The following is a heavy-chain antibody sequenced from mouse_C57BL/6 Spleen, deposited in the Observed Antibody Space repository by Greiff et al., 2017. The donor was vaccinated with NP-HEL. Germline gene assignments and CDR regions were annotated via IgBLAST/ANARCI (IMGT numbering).Heavy chain of an antibody. CDR3: VRQGSSYQYFDV. J-gene: IGHJ1*03. Sequence: EVKLVESGGGLVQPKGSLKLSCAASGFSFNTYAMNWVRQAPGKGLEWVARIRSKSNNYATYYADSVKDRFTISRDDSESMLYLQMNNLKTEDTAMYYCVRQGSSYQYFDVWGTGTTVTVSS. CDR1: GFSFNTYA. V-gene: IGHV10-1*01. D-gene: IGHD1-1*01. CDR2: IRSKSNNYAT.